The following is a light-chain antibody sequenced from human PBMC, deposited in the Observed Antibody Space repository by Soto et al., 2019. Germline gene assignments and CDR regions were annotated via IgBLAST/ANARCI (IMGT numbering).Light chain of an antibody. CDR2: GAS. CDR1: QSISSW. Sequence: DIQMTQSPSTLSASVGDRVIITCRASQSISSWLARYQQKPGKAPKLLIYGASSLDSGVPSRFSGSGSGPEFTLTISSLQPDDFATYYCQHYDGYSALTFGGGTKVEIK. V-gene: IGKV1-5*03. J-gene: IGKJ4*01. CDR3: QHYDGYSALT.